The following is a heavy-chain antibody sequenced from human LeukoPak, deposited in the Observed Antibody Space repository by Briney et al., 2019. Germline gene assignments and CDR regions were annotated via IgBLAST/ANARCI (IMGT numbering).Heavy chain of an antibody. Sequence: PGGSLRLSCAASGFTFSSYAMSWVRQAPGKGLEWVSAISGSGGSTYYADSVKGRFTISRDNSKNTLYLQMNSLRAEDTAVYYCARDIRGYDFWSGPQGSAIDYWGQGTLVTVSS. CDR3: ARDIRGYDFWSGPQGSAIDY. CDR2: ISGSGGST. CDR1: GFTFSSYA. D-gene: IGHD3-3*01. J-gene: IGHJ4*02. V-gene: IGHV3-23*01.